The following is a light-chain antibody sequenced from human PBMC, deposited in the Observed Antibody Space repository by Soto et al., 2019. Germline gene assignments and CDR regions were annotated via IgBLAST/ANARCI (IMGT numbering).Light chain of an antibody. CDR1: QSISSY. J-gene: IGKJ2*01. V-gene: IGKV1-39*01. CDR2: AAS. CDR3: QQIYSTPPYT. Sequence: DIQMTQSPSSLSASVGDRVTITCRASQSISSYLNWYQQKPGKAPKLLIYAASSLQSGVPSRFSGSGSGTDFTLTISSLQPEESATYYCQQIYSTPPYTFGQGTKLEIK.